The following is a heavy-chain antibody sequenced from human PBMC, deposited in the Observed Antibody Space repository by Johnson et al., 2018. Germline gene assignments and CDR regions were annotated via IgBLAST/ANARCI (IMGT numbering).Heavy chain of an antibody. Sequence: VQLVESGGGVVQPGRSXRLSCAASGFTFSSYAMHWVRQAPGKGLEWVAVISYDGSNKYYAASVKGRFTISRDNSKNPLYLQMNSLRAEDTAVYYCAREGVAARESYYYYYMDVWGKGTTVTVSS. V-gene: IGHV3-30-3*01. CDR3: AREGVAARESYYYYYMDV. CDR1: GFTFSSYA. D-gene: IGHD6-6*01. J-gene: IGHJ6*03. CDR2: ISYDGSNK.